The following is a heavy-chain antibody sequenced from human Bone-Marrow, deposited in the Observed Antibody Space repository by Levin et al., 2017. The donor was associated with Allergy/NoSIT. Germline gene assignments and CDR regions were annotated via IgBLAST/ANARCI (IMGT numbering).Heavy chain of an antibody. CDR1: GFKISSYG. CDR2: ISSDGSDK. CDR3: ARGGYSRGWPPLGV. V-gene: IGHV3-33*01. Sequence: PGGSLRLSCIASGFKISSYGMHWVRQAPGKGPEWVTLISSDGSDKYYADLVKGRFSISRDVSKNTIYLQLNNLRVEDTAVYFCARGGYSRGWPPLGVWGQGTTVSVS. J-gene: IGHJ6*02. D-gene: IGHD6-19*01.